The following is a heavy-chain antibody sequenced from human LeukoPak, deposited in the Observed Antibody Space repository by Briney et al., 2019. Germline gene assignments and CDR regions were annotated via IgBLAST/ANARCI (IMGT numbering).Heavy chain of an antibody. J-gene: IGHJ4*02. CDR2: IRSKANSYAT. V-gene: IGHV3-73*01. CDR3: ARGEYYHDN. D-gene: IGHD3-22*01. CDR1: GFTFSGSA. Sequence: GGSLRLSCAASGFTFSGSAMHWVRQASGKGLEWVGRIRSKANSYATAYAASVKGRFTISRDNAKNSLYLQMNSLRAEDTALYYCARGEYYHDNWGQGTLVTVSS.